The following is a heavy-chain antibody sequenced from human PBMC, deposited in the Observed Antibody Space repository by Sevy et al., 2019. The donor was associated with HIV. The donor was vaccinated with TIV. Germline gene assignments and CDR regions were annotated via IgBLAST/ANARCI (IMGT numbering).Heavy chain of an antibody. V-gene: IGHV3-11*01. CDR1: GFTFSDYY. CDR2: IDSTARTI. D-gene: IGHD3-22*01. Sequence: GESLKISCVASGFTFSDYYMSWIRQAPGKGLEWVSYIDSTARTIFYADSVKGRVTISRDNAENLLYLQMNSLRAEDTAVYYCARGTMLDYYDSSGYYVYDFWGQGTLVTVS. J-gene: IGHJ4*02. CDR3: ARGTMLDYYDSSGYYVYDF.